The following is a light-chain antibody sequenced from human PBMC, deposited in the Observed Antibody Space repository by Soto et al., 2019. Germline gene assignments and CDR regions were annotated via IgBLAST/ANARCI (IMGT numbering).Light chain of an antibody. J-gene: IGKJ1*01. CDR2: DTS. Sequence: EIVFTQSPATLSSSPGERATLSCRASQTVSNKLAWYQHKPGQAPRLLIYDTSNRATGIPARFSGSGSGTDFTLTISRLEPEDFAVYYCHQRKSWPQTFGQGTKVDIK. CDR3: HQRKSWPQT. V-gene: IGKV3-11*01. CDR1: QTVSNK.